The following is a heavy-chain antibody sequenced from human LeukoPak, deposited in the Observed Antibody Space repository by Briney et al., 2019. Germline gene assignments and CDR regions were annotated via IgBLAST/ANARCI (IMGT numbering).Heavy chain of an antibody. Sequence: SETLSLTCTVSGGSISSCDYYWSWIRQPPGKGLEWIGYIYYSGSTYYNPSLKSRVTISVDTSKNQFSLKLSSVTAADTAVYYCARGLVVFLFDPCGQGTLVTVSS. CDR3: ARGLVVFLFDP. V-gene: IGHV4-30-4*01. CDR1: GGSISSCDYY. J-gene: IGHJ5*02. D-gene: IGHD2-21*01. CDR2: IYYSGST.